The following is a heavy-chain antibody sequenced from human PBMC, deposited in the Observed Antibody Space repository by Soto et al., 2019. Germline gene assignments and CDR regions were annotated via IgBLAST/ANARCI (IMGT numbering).Heavy chain of an antibody. Sequence: TLSLTCTVSGGSISSSSYYWGWIRQPPGKGLEWIGSIYYSGSTYYNPSLKSRVTISVDTSKNQFSLKLSSATAADTALYYCARQGMYYYDSSGYYDGRFHYFDYWGQGTLVTVSS. CDR3: ARQGMYYYDSSGYYDGRFHYFDY. V-gene: IGHV4-39*01. CDR1: GGSISSSSYY. D-gene: IGHD3-22*01. CDR2: IYYSGST. J-gene: IGHJ4*02.